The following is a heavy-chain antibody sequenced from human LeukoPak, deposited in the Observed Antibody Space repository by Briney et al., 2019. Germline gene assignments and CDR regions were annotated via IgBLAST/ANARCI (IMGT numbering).Heavy chain of an antibody. Sequence: GGSLRLSCAASGFTFSSYAMSWVRQAPGKGLVWVSRINSDGSSTSYADSVKGRFTISRDNAKNTLYLQMNSLRADDTAVYYCTKDPNGDYVGAFDPWGQGTLVTVSS. CDR3: TKDPNGDYVGAFDP. J-gene: IGHJ5*02. D-gene: IGHD4-17*01. CDR1: GFTFSSYA. V-gene: IGHV3-74*01. CDR2: INSDGSST.